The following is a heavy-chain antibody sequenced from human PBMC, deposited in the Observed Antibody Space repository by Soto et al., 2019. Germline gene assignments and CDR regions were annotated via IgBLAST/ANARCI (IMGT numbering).Heavy chain of an antibody. J-gene: IGHJ6*02. CDR3: ARASYCSSTSCLEDV. CDR2: IGRNDNT. Sequence: EVQLLESGGGLVQPGGSLRLSCAASGFSFSSYAMSWVRQAPGKGLEWVSSIGRNDNTYYADSVKGRFTIARDNSKNTLYLQMISLRAEDTAVYYCARASYCSSTSCLEDVWGQGTTVSVSS. V-gene: IGHV3-23*01. D-gene: IGHD2-2*01. CDR1: GFSFSSYA.